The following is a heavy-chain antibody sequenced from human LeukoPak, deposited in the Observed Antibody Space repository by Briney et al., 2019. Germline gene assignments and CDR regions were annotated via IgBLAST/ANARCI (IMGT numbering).Heavy chain of an antibody. CDR3: ARDLGVYSGYDGWGRGMHV. Sequence: ASVKVSCKASGYTFTSYAMHWVRQAPGQRLEWMGWINAGNGNTKYSQKFQGRVTITRDTSASTAYMELSSLRSEDTAVYYCARDLGVYSGYDGWGRGMHVWGKGTTVTVSS. CDR2: INAGNGNT. V-gene: IGHV1-3*01. CDR1: GYTFTSYA. J-gene: IGHJ6*04. D-gene: IGHD5-12*01.